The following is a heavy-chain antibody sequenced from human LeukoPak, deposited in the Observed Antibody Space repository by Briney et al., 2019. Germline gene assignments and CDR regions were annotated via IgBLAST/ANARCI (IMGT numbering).Heavy chain of an antibody. D-gene: IGHD3-22*01. V-gene: IGHV4-61*09. J-gene: IGHJ4*02. CDR3: ARASYNYDSSGYYYED. CDR2: IYTSGST. Sequence: SETLSLTCTVSGGSISSGRYYWSWIRQPAGKGLEWIGHIYTSGSTNYNPSLKSRVTISVDTSKNQFSLNLSSVTAADTAVYYCARASYNYDSSGYYYEDWGQGTLVTVSS. CDR1: GGSISSGRYY.